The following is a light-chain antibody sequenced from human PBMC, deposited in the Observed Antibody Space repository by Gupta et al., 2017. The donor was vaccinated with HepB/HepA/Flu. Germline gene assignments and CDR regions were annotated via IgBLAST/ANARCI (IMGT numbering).Light chain of an antibody. CDR3: QQYEELNFT. J-gene: IGKJ5*01. Sequence: DLQLPRSPSSLIASVGGRVSITCQASPDLTDYLNWYRQKPGKATKILNTDVSRLAARVPSRGSGGGQGTYCMSTSSRMQAEDRATYYEQQYEELNFTFGQGTRLEMK. CDR1: PDLTDY. CDR2: DVS. V-gene: IGKV1-33*01.